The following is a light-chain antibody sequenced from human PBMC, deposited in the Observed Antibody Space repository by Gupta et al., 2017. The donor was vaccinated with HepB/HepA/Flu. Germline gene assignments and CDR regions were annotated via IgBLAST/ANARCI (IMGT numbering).Light chain of an antibody. CDR1: QGIGSW. V-gene: IGKV1-12*01. CDR2: SAS. CDR3: QQANSFPIT. Sequence: IQMTQSPSSVSASVGDSVTLTCRASQGIGSWLAWYQQKAGKAPKLLIYSASTWQNGVPSRFSGSGSGTDFNLTISSLQPEDFATYYCQQANSFPITFGQGTRLEIK. J-gene: IGKJ5*01.